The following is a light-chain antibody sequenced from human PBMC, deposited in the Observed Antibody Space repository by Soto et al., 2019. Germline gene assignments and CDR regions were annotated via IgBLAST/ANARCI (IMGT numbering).Light chain of an antibody. Sequence: EVVMTPSPLSLPVTLGQPASISCRSSQSLAYIDGNTYLSWFQQRPGQSPRRLIYKVSNRESGVLDRFSGSGSGTDFTLKISRVEAEDVGVYYCMQGSHWPPYTFGQGTKLEIK. V-gene: IGKV2-30*01. CDR1: QSLAYIDGNTY. CDR3: MQGSHWPPYT. CDR2: KVS. J-gene: IGKJ2*01.